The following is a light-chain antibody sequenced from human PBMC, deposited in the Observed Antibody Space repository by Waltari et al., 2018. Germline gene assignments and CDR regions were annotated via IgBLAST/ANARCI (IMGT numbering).Light chain of an antibody. CDR2: KAS. CDR3: QQYKSYSPTT. CDR1: QSISSW. Sequence: DIQMSQSPSTLSASVGDRVTLPCRASQSISSWLAWYQQKPGKAPKLLIYKASSLESGVPSRCSGSGSGTEFTLTISSLQPDDFATYYCQQYKSYSPTTFGQGTKVEIK. J-gene: IGKJ1*01. V-gene: IGKV1-5*03.